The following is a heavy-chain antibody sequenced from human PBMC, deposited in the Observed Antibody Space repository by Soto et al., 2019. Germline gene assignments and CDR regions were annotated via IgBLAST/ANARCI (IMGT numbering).Heavy chain of an antibody. CDR2: ISGYNGNR. V-gene: IGHV1-18*01. D-gene: IGHD3-16*01. J-gene: IGHJ4*02. Sequence: QVQLVQSGAEVKKPGASVKVSCKASGYTFTTYGISWMRQAPGQGLEWMGWISGYNGNRNYAQNLRGKVPRTTANSTRTAYVEFRILRADDPAVYYCAGEVEARGGEYAYWGQGTLVIVSS. CDR1: GYTFTTYG. CDR3: AGEVEARGGEYAY.